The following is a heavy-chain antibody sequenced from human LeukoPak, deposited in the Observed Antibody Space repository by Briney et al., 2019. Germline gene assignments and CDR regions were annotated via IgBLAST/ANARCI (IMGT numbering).Heavy chain of an antibody. CDR1: GYTFTTYG. V-gene: IGHV1-18*01. D-gene: IGHD4-23*01. CDR3: ARVPPATLVPDN. J-gene: IGHJ4*02. Sequence: ASVKVSCKASGYTFTTYGISWVRQAPGQGLQWMGWINPYNVNANYAQNLQGRVSMTTDTSTTTAYMELRSLRSDDTAVYYCARVPPATLVPDNWGQGTLVTVSA. CDR2: INPYNVNA.